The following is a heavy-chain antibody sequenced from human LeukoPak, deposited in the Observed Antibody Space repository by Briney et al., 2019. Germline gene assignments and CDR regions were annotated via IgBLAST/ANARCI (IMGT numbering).Heavy chain of an antibody. V-gene: IGHV4-59*01. J-gene: IGHJ6*03. CDR3: AKDRRDMVRGPMDV. D-gene: IGHD3-10*01. CDR2: IYYSGST. CDR1: GGSISSYY. Sequence: SETLSLTCTVSGGSISSYYWSWIRQPPGKGLEWIGYIYYSGSTNYNPSLKSRVTISVDTSKNQFSLKLSSVTAADTALYYCAKDRRDMVRGPMDVWGKGTTVTISS.